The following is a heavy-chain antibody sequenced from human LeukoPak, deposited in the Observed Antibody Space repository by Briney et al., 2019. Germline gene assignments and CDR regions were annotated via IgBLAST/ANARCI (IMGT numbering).Heavy chain of an antibody. CDR3: ARPRYSSSSGYYFDY. J-gene: IGHJ4*02. CDR2: IYPGDSDT. Sequence: GESLKISCKGSGYSFTSYWIGWVRQMPGKGLEWMGIIYPGDSDTRYSPSLQGQVTISADKSISTAYLQWSSLKASDTAMYYCARPRYSSSSGYYFDYWGQGTLVTVSS. CDR1: GYSFTSYW. D-gene: IGHD6-6*01. V-gene: IGHV5-51*01.